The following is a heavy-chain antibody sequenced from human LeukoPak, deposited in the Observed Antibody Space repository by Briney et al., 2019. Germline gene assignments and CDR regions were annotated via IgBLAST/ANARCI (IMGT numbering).Heavy chain of an antibody. J-gene: IGHJ3*02. V-gene: IGHV4-34*01. D-gene: IGHD4-17*01. Sequence: PSETLSLTCAVYGGSFSGYYWSWIRQPPGKGLEWIGEINHSGSTNYNPSLKSRVTISVDTSKNQFSLKLSSVTAADTAVYYCARDGDYGVNDAFDIWGQGTMVTVSS. CDR1: GGSFSGYY. CDR3: ARDGDYGVNDAFDI. CDR2: INHSGST.